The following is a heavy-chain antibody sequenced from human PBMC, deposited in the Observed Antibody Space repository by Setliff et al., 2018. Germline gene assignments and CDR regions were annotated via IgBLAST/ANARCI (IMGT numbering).Heavy chain of an antibody. Sequence: ASVKVSCKTSGYTFTNYAIHWVRQAPGQRLQWMGWINADNGNTKYSQEFQGRVTITRDTSANTVYMELSSLRSEDMAVYYCARARGSGARAFDIWGQGTMVTLSS. CDR2: INADNGNT. CDR3: ARARGSGARAFDI. J-gene: IGHJ3*02. D-gene: IGHD1-26*01. CDR1: GYTFTNYA. V-gene: IGHV1-3*03.